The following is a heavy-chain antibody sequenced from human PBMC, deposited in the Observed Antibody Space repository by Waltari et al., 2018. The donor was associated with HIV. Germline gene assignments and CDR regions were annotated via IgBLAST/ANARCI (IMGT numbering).Heavy chain of an antibody. J-gene: IGHJ5*02. Sequence: QVQLQESGPGLVKPSETLSLTCTVSAGSVSSGSYYWSWIRQPPGKGREWIGYIYYSGRSNYHPSLNGRVTMSVDTSKSQFSLKLSSVTAADTAVYYCATSGIVVVAAPPSWFDPWGQGTLVTVSS. D-gene: IGHD2-15*01. CDR1: AGSVSSGSYY. V-gene: IGHV4-61*01. CDR3: ATSGIVVVAAPPSWFDP. CDR2: IYYSGRS.